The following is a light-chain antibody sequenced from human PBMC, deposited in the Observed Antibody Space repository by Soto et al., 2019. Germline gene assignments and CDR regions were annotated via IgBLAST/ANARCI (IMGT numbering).Light chain of an antibody. CDR2: DAS. Sequence: DIQMTQSPSTLSATVGDRATITCRASQSISTWLAWYQQKPGKAPKLLIYDASSLEVGVPSRFSGSGSRTEFALTISSLQPDDYGTYYCQQYYDFRTFGQGTKVDI. J-gene: IGKJ1*01. CDR1: QSISTW. V-gene: IGKV1-5*01. CDR3: QQYYDFRT.